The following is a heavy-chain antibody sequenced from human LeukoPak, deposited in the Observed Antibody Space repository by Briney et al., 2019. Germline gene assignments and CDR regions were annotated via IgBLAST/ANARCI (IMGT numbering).Heavy chain of an antibody. J-gene: IGHJ4*02. CDR3: ARSPYYYDSSGYHDYYFDY. CDR2: INPSGGST. Sequence: ASVKVSCRASGYTFTTYYMHWVRHAPGQRLEWRGIINPSGGSTTYAQQFQGRVTMTRDTSTSTVYMGLSSLRAEDTAVYYCARSPYYYDSSGYHDYYFDYWGQGTLVTVSS. D-gene: IGHD3-22*01. CDR1: GYTFTTYY. V-gene: IGHV1-46*01.